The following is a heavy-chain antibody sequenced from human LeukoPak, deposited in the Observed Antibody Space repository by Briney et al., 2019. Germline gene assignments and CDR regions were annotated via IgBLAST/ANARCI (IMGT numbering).Heavy chain of an antibody. D-gene: IGHD3-22*01. J-gene: IGHJ6*02. CDR2: ISAYNGNT. V-gene: IGHV1-18*01. Sequence: ASVKVSCKASGYTFTSYGISWVQQAPGQGLEWMGWISAYNGNTNYAQKLQGRVTMTTDTSTSTAYMELRSLRSDDTAVYYCARETRITMIVVVRDGMDVWGQGTTVTVSS. CDR3: ARETRITMIVVVRDGMDV. CDR1: GYTFTSYG.